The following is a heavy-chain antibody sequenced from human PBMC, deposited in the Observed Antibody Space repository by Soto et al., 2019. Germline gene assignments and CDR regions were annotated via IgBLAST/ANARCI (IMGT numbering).Heavy chain of an antibody. CDR3: AKDKGASSGIDY. CDR2: ISWNSGSI. CDR1: GFTFDDYA. Sequence: DVQLVESGGGLVQPGRSLRLSCAASGFTFDDYAMHWVRQAPGKGLEWVSGISWNSGSIGYADSVKGRFTISRDNAKNSLYLQMNSLRAEDTALYYCAKDKGASSGIDYWGQGTLVTVSS. D-gene: IGHD6-6*01. J-gene: IGHJ4*02. V-gene: IGHV3-9*01.